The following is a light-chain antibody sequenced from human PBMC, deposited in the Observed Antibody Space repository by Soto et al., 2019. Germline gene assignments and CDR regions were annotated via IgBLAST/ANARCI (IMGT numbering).Light chain of an antibody. CDR3: QQYNLYWT. CDR1: QTLDTW. CDR2: NAS. V-gene: IGKV1-5*01. J-gene: IGKJ1*01. Sequence: DIQMTQSPSTLSVSVGDRVTITCRASQTLDTWLAWYQQKPGKAPNLLVYNASTLESGVPSRFSGSGSGAEFTLTISSLQPDDSATYYCQQYNLYWTFGQGTKVDIK.